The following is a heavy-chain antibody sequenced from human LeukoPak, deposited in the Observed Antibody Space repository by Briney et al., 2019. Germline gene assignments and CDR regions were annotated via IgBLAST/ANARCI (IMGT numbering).Heavy chain of an antibody. J-gene: IGHJ4*02. CDR3: TTAVGTVTTATGDY. CDR1: GFTFSNAW. Sequence: GGSLRLSCAASGFTFSNAWMSWVRQAPGKGLEWVGRIKSKTDGGTTDYAAPVKGRFTISRDDSKNTLYLQMNSLNTEDTAVYYCTTAVGTVTTATGDYWGQGTLVTVSS. V-gene: IGHV3-15*01. CDR2: IKSKTDGGTT. D-gene: IGHD4-17*01.